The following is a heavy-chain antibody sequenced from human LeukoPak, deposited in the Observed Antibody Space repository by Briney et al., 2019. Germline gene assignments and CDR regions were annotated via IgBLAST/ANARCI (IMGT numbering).Heavy chain of an antibody. Sequence: ASVKVSCKASGYTFTDYYMHWVRQAPGQGLEWMGWINPNSGGTNYAQKFQGRVTMTRDTSISTAYMELSRLRSDDTAVHYCARDRMDYDFWSGLDYWGQGTLVTVSS. CDR1: GYTFTDYY. D-gene: IGHD3-3*01. J-gene: IGHJ4*02. CDR3: ARDRMDYDFWSGLDY. CDR2: INPNSGGT. V-gene: IGHV1-2*02.